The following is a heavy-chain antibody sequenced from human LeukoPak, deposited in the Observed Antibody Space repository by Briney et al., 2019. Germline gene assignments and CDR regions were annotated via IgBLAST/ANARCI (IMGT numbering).Heavy chain of an antibody. V-gene: IGHV1-69*13. J-gene: IGHJ6*02. CDR1: GGTFSSYA. Sequence: GASVKVSCKASGGTFSSYAISWVRQAPGQGLEWMGGIIPIFGTANYAQKFQGRVTITADESTSTAYMELSSLRSEDTAVYYCAREERTIWFGERYYGMDVWGQGTTVTVSS. CDR2: IIPIFGTA. CDR3: AREERTIWFGERYYGMDV. D-gene: IGHD3-10*01.